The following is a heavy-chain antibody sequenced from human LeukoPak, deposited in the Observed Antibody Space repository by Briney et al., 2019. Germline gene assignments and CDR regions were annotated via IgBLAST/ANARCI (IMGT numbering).Heavy chain of an antibody. D-gene: IGHD3-3*01. V-gene: IGHV1-69*05. J-gene: IGHJ6*03. CDR3: AVPPTDFWSGYPDYYYYYMDV. Sequence: ASVKVSCKASGGTFSSYAISWVRQAPGQGLEWMGGIIPIFGTANYAQKFQGRVTITTDESTSTAYMELSSLRSEDTAVYYCAVPPTDFWSGYPDYYYYYMDVWGKGTTVTVSS. CDR2: IIPIFGTA. CDR1: GGTFSSYA.